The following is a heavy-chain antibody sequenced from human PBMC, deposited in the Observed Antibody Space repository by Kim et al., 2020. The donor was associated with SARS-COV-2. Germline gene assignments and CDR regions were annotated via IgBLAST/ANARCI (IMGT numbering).Heavy chain of an antibody. Sequence: GGSLRLSCAASGFTFSSYEMNWVRQAPGKGLEWVSYISGIGSTIYYADSVKGRFTISRDNAKNSLYLHMNSLRAEDTAVYYCARGKPSPFWSGYNFSEHFDYWGQGTLVTVSS. CDR1: GFTFSSYE. CDR3: ARGKPSPFWSGYNFSEHFDY. CDR2: ISGIGSTI. V-gene: IGHV3-48*03. D-gene: IGHD3-3*01. J-gene: IGHJ4*02.